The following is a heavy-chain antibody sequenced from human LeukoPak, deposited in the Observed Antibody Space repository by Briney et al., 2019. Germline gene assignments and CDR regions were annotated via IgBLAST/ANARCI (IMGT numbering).Heavy chain of an antibody. V-gene: IGHV3-30-3*01. D-gene: IGHD6-19*01. CDR1: GFTFSSYA. CDR3: ARDLGHSSGYYNNWFDP. Sequence: GGSLRLSCAASGFTFSSYAMHWVRQAPGKGLEWVAVISYDGSNKYYADSVKGRFTISRDNSKNTLYLQMNSLRAEDTAVYYCARDLGHSSGYYNNWFDPWGQGTLVTVSS. J-gene: IGHJ5*02. CDR2: ISYDGSNK.